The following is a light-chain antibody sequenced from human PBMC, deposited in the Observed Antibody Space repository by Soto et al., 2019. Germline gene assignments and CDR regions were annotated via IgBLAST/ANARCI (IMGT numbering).Light chain of an antibody. Sequence: EIVLTQSPATLALSPGDRDTLSCSANQSGSSYFAWYQQKPGQAPMLLIYNASNRATGIPARFSGSGSGTDFPLTISSLEPEDFAVYYWQHRIQWPPAITFGQGTRLEIK. J-gene: IGKJ5*01. CDR2: NAS. V-gene: IGKV3-11*01. CDR3: QHRIQWPPAIT. CDR1: QSGSSY.